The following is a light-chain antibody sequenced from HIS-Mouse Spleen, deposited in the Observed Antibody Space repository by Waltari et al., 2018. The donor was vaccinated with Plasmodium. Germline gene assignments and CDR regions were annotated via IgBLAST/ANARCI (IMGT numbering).Light chain of an antibody. V-gene: IGLV2-11*01. CDR2: DVS. J-gene: IGLJ2*01. Sequence: QSALPQPRSVSGSPGQSVPISCTGTSSAVGGYNYVPWYQQHPGKAPKLMIYDVSKRPSGVPDRFSGSKSGNTASLTISGLQAEDEADYYCCSYAGSYTWVFGGGTKLTVL. CDR3: CSYAGSYTWV. CDR1: SSAVGGYNY.